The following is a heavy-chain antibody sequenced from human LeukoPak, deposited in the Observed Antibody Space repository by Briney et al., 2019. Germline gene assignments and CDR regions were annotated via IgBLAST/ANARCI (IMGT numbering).Heavy chain of an antibody. CDR2: ISYDGSNK. D-gene: IGHD1-26*01. CDR3: ARDRVVGPTRTVDD. CDR1: GFTFSSYA. Sequence: QPGRSLRLSCAASGFTFSSYAMHWVRQAPGKGLEWVAVISYDGSNKYYADSVKGRFTISRDNSKNTLYLQMNSPRDEDTAVYYCARDRVVGPTRTVDDWGQGTLVTVSS. J-gene: IGHJ4*02. V-gene: IGHV3-30-3*01.